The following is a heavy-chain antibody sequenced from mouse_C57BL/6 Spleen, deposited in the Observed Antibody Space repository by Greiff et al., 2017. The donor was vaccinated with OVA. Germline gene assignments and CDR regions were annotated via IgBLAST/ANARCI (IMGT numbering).Heavy chain of an antibody. Sequence: QVQLQQSGPELVKPGASVKISCKASGYAFSSSWMNWVKQRPGKGLEWIGRISPGDGDTNYNGKFKGKATLTADKSSSTAYMQLSSLTSEDSAVDFYARRGLQSNCFDYWGQGTTLTVSS. V-gene: IGHV1-82*01. CDR2: ISPGDGDT. CDR3: ARRGLQSNCFDY. CDR1: GYAFSSSW. D-gene: IGHD2-4*01. J-gene: IGHJ2*01.